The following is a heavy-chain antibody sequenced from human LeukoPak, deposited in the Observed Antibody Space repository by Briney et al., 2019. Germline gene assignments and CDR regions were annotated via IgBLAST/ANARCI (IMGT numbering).Heavy chain of an antibody. J-gene: IGHJ4*02. CDR1: GYTFTSYA. CDR2: INAGNGNT. D-gene: IGHD1-1*01. V-gene: IGHV1-3*01. CDR3: ARSGTTGWLIDY. Sequence: ASVKGSCKASGYTFTSYAMHWVRQAPGQRLEWMGWINAGNGNTKYSQKFQGRVTITRDTSASTAYMELSSLRSEDTAVYYCARSGTTGWLIDYWGQGTLVTVSS.